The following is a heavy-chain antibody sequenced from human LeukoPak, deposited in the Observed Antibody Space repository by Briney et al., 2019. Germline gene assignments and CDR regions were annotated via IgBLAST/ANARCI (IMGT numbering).Heavy chain of an antibody. CDR3: ARDAESVYYGSGTFGY. V-gene: IGHV4-4*07. D-gene: IGHD3-10*01. Sequence: SETLSLTCTVSGGSISSYYWSWIRQPAGKGLEWIGRIYTNGSTNYNPSLKSRVTMSVDTSKNQFSLKLSSVTAADTAVYYCARDAESVYYGSGTFGYWGQGTLVTVSS. J-gene: IGHJ4*02. CDR1: GGSISSYY. CDR2: IYTNGST.